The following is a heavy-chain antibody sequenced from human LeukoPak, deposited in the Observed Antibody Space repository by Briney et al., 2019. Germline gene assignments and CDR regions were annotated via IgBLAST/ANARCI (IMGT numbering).Heavy chain of an antibody. CDR3: AKDELELLRPPHVDY. CDR1: GFTFSSYA. CDR2: ISGSGGST. J-gene: IGHJ4*02. D-gene: IGHD1-7*01. Sequence: TGGSLRLSCAASGFTFSSYAMSWVRQAPGKGLEWVSAISGSGGSTYYADSVKGRFTISRDNSKNTLYLQMNSLRAEDTAVYYCAKDELELLRPPHVDYWGQGTLVTVSS. V-gene: IGHV3-23*01.